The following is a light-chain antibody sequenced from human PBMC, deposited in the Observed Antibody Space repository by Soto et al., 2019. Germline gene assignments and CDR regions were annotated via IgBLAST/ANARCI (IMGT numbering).Light chain of an antibody. V-gene: IGKV2-30*01. J-gene: IGKJ1*01. CDR2: QVS. CDR3: MQGTHWPRT. CDR1: QSLVFSDGNTY. Sequence: DVVMTQSPLSLPVTLGQPASISCTSSQSLVFSDGNTYLSWFQQRPGQSPRRLIYQVSNRDSGVPDRFSGSGSDTDFTLKISRVETEDVGIYYCMQGTHWPRTFGQGTKVDIK.